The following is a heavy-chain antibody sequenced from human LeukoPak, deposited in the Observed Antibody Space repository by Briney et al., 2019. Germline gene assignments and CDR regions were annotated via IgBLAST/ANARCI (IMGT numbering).Heavy chain of an antibody. CDR2: INRDGSGT. Sequence: PGGSLRLSCAASGFSFSYFWMHWVRQAPGKGLVWVSRINRDGSGTSYADSVKGRFTISRDNTTHTLFLQMNSLRAEDTAVYYCTRELEYRGSPDDAFDIWGHGTMVTVSS. D-gene: IGHD1-26*01. CDR1: GFSFSYFW. CDR3: TRELEYRGSPDDAFDI. J-gene: IGHJ3*02. V-gene: IGHV3-74*01.